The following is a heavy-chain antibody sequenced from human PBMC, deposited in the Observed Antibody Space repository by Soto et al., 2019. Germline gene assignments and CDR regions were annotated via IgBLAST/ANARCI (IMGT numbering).Heavy chain of an antibody. CDR1: GYTFTSYD. V-gene: IGHV1-8*01. D-gene: IGHD1-26*01. CDR3: ARSYTRSYYFYYYGMDV. Sequence: QVQLVQSGAEVKKPGASVKVSCKASGYTFTSYDINWVRQATGQGLEWMGWMNPNSGNTGYAQKFQGRVTMTRNTPISTAYMELSSLRSEDTAVYYCARSYTRSYYFYYYGMDVWGQGTTVTVSS. J-gene: IGHJ6*02. CDR2: MNPNSGNT.